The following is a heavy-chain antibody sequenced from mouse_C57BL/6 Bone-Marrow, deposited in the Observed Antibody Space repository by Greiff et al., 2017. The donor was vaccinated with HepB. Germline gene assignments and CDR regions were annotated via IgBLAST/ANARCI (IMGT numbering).Heavy chain of an antibody. CDR1: GFHIKNTY. Sequence: VQLQESVAELVRPGASVKLSCTASGFHIKNTYMHWVKQRPEQGLEWIGRIDPANGNTKYAPKSQGKATITADTSSNTAYLQLSSLTAEDTAIYYCAPIYYDYDGFAYWGQGTLVTVSA. V-gene: IGHV14-3*01. CDR2: IDPANGNT. J-gene: IGHJ3*01. CDR3: APIYYDYDGFAY. D-gene: IGHD2-4*01.